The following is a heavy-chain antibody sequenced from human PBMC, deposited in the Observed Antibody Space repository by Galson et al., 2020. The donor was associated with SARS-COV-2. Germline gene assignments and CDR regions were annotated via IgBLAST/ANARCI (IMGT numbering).Heavy chain of an antibody. CDR3: ARGRIEVATNRQPYWYFDL. CDR1: GYTFTSYG. V-gene: IGHV1-18*04. CDR2: ISAYNGNT. D-gene: IGHD5-12*01. J-gene: IGHJ2*01. Sequence: GESLKISCKASGYTFTSYGISWVRQAPGQGLEWMGWISAYNGNTNYAQKLQGRVTMTTDTSTSTAYMELRSLRSDDTAVYYCARGRIEVATNRQPYWYFDLWGRGTLVTVSS.